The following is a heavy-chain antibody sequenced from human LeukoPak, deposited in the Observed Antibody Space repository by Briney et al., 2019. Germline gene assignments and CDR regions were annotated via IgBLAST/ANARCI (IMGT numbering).Heavy chain of an antibody. J-gene: IGHJ4*02. CDR3: ARDMKRWGHTYGYGKYFDY. V-gene: IGHV1-18*01. CDR2: ISAYNGNT. D-gene: IGHD5-18*01. Sequence: ASVKVSCKASGYTFISYGISWVRQAPGQGLEWMGWISAYNGNTNYAQKLQGRVTMTTDTSTSTAYMELRSLRSDDTAVYYCARDMKRWGHTYGYGKYFDYWGQGTLVTVSS. CDR1: GYTFISYG.